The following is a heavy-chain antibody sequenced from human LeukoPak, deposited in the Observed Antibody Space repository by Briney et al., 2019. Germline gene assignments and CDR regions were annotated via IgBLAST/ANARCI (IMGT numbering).Heavy chain of an antibody. CDR2: ARNKANSYII. CDR1: GFTFSDHY. CDR3: TRVNLRIGERFFDY. D-gene: IGHD3-10*01. J-gene: IGHJ4*02. Sequence: GGSLRLSCLASGFTFSDHYMDWVRQTPGKGLEWVGRARNKANSYIIEYAASVRGRFTISRDDSKNSLYLQLNSLKTEDSAVYYCTRVNLRIGERFFDYWGQGTLVTVSS. V-gene: IGHV3-72*01.